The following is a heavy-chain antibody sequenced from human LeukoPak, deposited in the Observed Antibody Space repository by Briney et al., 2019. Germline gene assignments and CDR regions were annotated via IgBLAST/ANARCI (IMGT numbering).Heavy chain of an antibody. J-gene: IGHJ4*02. V-gene: IGHV4-34*01. CDR1: GGSFSGYY. Sequence: SETLSLTCAVYGGSFSGYYWSWIRQPPGKGLEWIGEINHSGSTNYNPSLKSRVTISVDTSKNQFFLNLSSVSAADTAVYYCARIPLGYSGAYYFDYWGQGTLVTVSP. CDR3: ARIPLGYSGAYYFDY. D-gene: IGHD5-12*01. CDR2: INHSGST.